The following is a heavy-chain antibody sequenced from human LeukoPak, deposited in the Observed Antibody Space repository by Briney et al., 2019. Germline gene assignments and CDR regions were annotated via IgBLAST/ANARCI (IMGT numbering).Heavy chain of an antibody. J-gene: IGHJ6*03. CDR2: ISGSGGST. CDR1: GFTFSSYA. Sequence: GGSLRLSCAASGFTFSSYAMSWVRQAPGKGLEWVSAISGSGGSTYYADSVKGRFTISRDNSKNTLYLQMNSLRAEDTAVYYCAKADGSGPSYYYYYMDVWGKGTTVTVSS. D-gene: IGHD3-10*01. V-gene: IGHV3-23*01. CDR3: AKADGSGPSYYYYYMDV.